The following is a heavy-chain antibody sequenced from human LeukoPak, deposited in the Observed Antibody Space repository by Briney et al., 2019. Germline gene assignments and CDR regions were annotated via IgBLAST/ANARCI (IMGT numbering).Heavy chain of an antibody. Sequence: ASVKVSCKASGYTFTGYYMHWVRQAPGQGLEWMGIINPSGGSTSYAQKFQGRVTMTRDMSTSTVYMELSSLRSEDTAVYYCAREGATVSDAFDIWGQGTMVTVSS. V-gene: IGHV1-46*01. D-gene: IGHD4-17*01. CDR3: AREGATVSDAFDI. CDR2: INPSGGST. J-gene: IGHJ3*02. CDR1: GYTFTGYY.